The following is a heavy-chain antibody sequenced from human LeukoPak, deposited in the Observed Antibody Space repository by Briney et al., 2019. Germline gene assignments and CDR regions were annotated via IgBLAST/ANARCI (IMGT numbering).Heavy chain of an antibody. CDR2: INPNSGGT. D-gene: IGHD6-6*01. J-gene: IGHJ4*02. CDR3: ARIEYSSSSVDY. CDR1: GYTFTGYY. Sequence: ASVKVSCKASGYTFTGYYIHWVRQAPGQGLEWMGWINPNSGGTNYAQKFQGRVTMTRDTSISTAYMELSRLRSDDTAVYYCARIEYSSSSVDYWGQGTLVTVSS. V-gene: IGHV1-2*02.